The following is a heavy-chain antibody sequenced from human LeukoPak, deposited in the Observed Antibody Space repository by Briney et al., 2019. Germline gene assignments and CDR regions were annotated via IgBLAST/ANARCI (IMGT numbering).Heavy chain of an antibody. CDR2: IYHSGST. J-gene: IGHJ2*01. CDR1: GGSISSGGYS. CDR3: ARDWGGTGWTQGWYFDL. Sequence: IPSETLSLTCAVSGGSISSGGYSWSWIRQPPGKGLEWIGYIYHSGSTYYNPSLKSRVTISVDRSKNQFSLKLSSVTAADTAVYYCARDWGGTGWTQGWYFDLWGRGTLVTVSS. V-gene: IGHV4-30-2*01. D-gene: IGHD2-2*01.